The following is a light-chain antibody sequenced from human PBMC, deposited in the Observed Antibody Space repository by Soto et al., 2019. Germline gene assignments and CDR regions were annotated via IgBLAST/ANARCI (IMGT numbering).Light chain of an antibody. CDR2: DVN. Sequence: QSALTQPRSVSGSPGQSVTISCTGTSSDVGGYNYVSWYQQHPGKAPKLMIYDVNKRPSGVPDRFSGSKSGNTASLTISGLQAEDEADYYCCSYAGSYTVEFGGGTKLTVL. CDR3: CSYAGSYTVE. J-gene: IGLJ2*01. CDR1: SSDVGGYNY. V-gene: IGLV2-11*01.